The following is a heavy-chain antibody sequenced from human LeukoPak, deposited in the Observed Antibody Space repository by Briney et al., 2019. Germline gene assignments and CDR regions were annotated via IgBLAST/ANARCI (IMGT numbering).Heavy chain of an antibody. CDR3: ARGPRAIAAAAWGY. CDR2: IKQDGSEK. J-gene: IGHJ4*02. CDR1: GFTFSSYW. V-gene: IGHV3-7*01. Sequence: WGSLRLSCAASGFTFSSYWMSWVRQAPGKGLEWVANIKQDGSEKYYVDSVKGRFTISRDNAKNSLYLQMNSLRAEDTAVYYCARGPRAIAAAAWGYWGQGTLVTVSS. D-gene: IGHD6-13*01.